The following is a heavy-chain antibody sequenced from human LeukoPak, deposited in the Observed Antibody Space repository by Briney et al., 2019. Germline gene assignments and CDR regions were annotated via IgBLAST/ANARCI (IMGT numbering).Heavy chain of an antibody. V-gene: IGHV1-46*01. CDR1: GYTFTSYY. CDR3: AREGDYYDSSGYYGAFDI. Sequence: ASVKVSCKASGYTFTSYYMHWVRQAPGQGLEWMGIINPSGGSTSYAQKFQGRVTMTRDMSTSTVYMELSSLRSEDTAVYYCAREGDYYDSSGYYGAFDIWGQGTMVTVPS. J-gene: IGHJ3*02. D-gene: IGHD3-22*01. CDR2: INPSGGST.